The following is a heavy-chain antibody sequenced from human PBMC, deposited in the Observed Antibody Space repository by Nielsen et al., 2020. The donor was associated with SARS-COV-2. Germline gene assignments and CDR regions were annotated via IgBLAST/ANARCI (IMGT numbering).Heavy chain of an antibody. J-gene: IGHJ6*02. D-gene: IGHD6-13*01. V-gene: IGHV7-4-1*02. CDR2: INTNTGNP. CDR1: GYTFTSYA. CDR3: ARAAPGSSWYYYGMDV. Sequence: ASVKVSCKASGYTFTSYAMSWVRQAPGQGLEWMGWINTNTGNPTYAQGFTGRFVFSLDTSVSTAYLQISSLKAEDTAVYYCARAAPGSSWYYYGMDVWGQGTTVTVSS.